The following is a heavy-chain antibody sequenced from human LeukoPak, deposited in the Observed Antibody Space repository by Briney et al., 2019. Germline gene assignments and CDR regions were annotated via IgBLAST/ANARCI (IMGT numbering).Heavy chain of an antibody. V-gene: IGHV3-21*01. CDR2: ISSSSNYI. Sequence: GRSLRLSCAASGFTFSGDNMNWVRQAPGKGLEWVSSISSSSNYIYYADSLKGRFTISRDNAKNSLYLQMNSLRAEDTAVYYCARDEGVSFDYWGPETLVTVSS. CDR3: ARDEGVSFDY. CDR1: GFTFSGDN. J-gene: IGHJ4*02.